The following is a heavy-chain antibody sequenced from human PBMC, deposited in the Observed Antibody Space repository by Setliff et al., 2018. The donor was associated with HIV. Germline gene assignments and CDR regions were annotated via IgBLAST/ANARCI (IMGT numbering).Heavy chain of an antibody. J-gene: IGHJ3*02. CDR2: VIPGLGTA. D-gene: IGHD4-17*01. V-gene: IGHV1-69*13. CDR3: ARDLIVTTGALDI. Sequence: ASVKVSCKASGGIFSSYRISWVRQAPGQGLEYMGGVIPGLGTAYYAQRFQGRVTITADESTSTVYLDLSSLRSEDTAMYYCARDLIVTTGALDIWGQGTMVTVTS. CDR1: GGIFSSYR.